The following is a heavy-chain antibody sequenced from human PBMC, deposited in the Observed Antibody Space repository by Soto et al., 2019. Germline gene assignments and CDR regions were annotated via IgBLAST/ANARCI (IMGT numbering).Heavy chain of an antibody. Sequence: LRLSCAASGFTFSSYEMNWVRQAPGKGLEWVSYISSSGSPIDYADSVKGRFTISRDNAKNSLHLQMNSLRDEDTAVYYCARSWGVYCSSTSCYSPWLDPWGQGTQVTVSS. CDR2: ISSSGSPI. J-gene: IGHJ5*02. V-gene: IGHV3-48*03. CDR1: GFTFSSYE. D-gene: IGHD2-2*02. CDR3: ARSWGVYCSSTSCYSPWLDP.